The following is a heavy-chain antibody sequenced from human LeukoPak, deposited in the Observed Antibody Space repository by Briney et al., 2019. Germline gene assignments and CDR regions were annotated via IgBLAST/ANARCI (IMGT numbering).Heavy chain of an antibody. D-gene: IGHD5-12*01. CDR1: GFTVSSNY. CDR2: IYSGGST. CDR3: AIRYSGYDEYEDY. J-gene: IGHJ4*02. V-gene: IGHV3-53*01. Sequence: GGSLRLSCAASGFTVSSNYMSWVRQAPGKGLEWVSVIYSGGSTYYADSVKGRFTISRDNSKNTLYLQMNSLRAEDTAVYYCAIRYSGYDEYEDYWGQGTLVTVSS.